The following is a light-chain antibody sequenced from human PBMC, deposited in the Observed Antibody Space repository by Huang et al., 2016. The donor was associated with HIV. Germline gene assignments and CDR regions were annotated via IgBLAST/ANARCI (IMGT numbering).Light chain of an antibody. J-gene: IGKJ4*01. CDR2: GAS. Sequence: EVLLTQSPGTLSLSPGERATLSCRASQSLRDTYLAWYQQRPGQAPRLLIYGASSRVTGSPDRFSGSGSGTDFTLTINRLEPQDFAVYFCLQYDRSPLTFGGGTKVEL. CDR1: QSLRDTY. CDR3: LQYDRSPLT. V-gene: IGKV3-20*01.